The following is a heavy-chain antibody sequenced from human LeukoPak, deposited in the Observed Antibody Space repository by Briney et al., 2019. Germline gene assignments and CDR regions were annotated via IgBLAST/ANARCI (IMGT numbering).Heavy chain of an antibody. J-gene: IGHJ4*02. CDR2: IYYSGST. D-gene: IGHD2-15*01. V-gene: IGHV4-39*01. CDR3: ARYAVVVAAVDY. CDR1: GGSISSSSCY. Sequence: SETLSLTCTVSGGSISSSSCYWGWIRQPPGKGLEWIGSIYYSGSTYYNPSLKSRVTISVDTSKNQFSLKLSSVTAADTAVYYCARYAVVVAAVDYWGQGTLVTVSS.